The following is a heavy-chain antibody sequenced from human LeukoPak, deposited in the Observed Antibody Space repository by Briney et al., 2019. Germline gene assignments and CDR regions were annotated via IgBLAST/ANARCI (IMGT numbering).Heavy chain of an antibody. Sequence: ASVKVSCKASGYTFTSYGISWVRQAPGQGLEWMRWISAYNGNTNYAQRLQGRVTMTTDTSTSTAYMELRSLRSDDTAVYYCARDHSRYSSSSMDYWGQGTLVTVSS. CDR3: ARDHSRYSSSSMDY. J-gene: IGHJ4*02. CDR2: ISAYNGNT. D-gene: IGHD6-6*01. CDR1: GYTFTSYG. V-gene: IGHV1-18*01.